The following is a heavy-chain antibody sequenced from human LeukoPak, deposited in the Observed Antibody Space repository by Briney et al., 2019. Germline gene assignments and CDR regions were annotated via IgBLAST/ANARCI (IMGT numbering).Heavy chain of an antibody. Sequence: SETLSLTCTVSGGSISSSSYYWGWIRQPPGNGLEWIGSIYYSGSTYYNPSLKSRVTISVDTSKNQFSLKLSSVTAADTAVYYCATRLRCYFSDAFDIWGQGTMVTVSS. CDR2: IYYSGST. J-gene: IGHJ3*02. CDR1: GGSISSSSYY. CDR3: ATRLRCYFSDAFDI. D-gene: IGHD4/OR15-4a*01. V-gene: IGHV4-39*07.